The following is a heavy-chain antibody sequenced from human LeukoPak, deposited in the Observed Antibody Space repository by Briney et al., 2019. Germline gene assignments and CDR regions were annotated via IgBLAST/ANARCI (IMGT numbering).Heavy chain of an antibody. J-gene: IGHJ4*02. CDR3: AKDRTLFGSGWYVIDY. Sequence: GGSPRLSCAASGFPFNNFGMHWVRQAPGKGLEWVAFIRYNGNNKYYADSVKGRFTISRDSSSKTLDLQMNSLRPEDTAVYYCAKDRTLFGSGWYVIDYWGQGTLVTVSS. CDR2: IRYNGNNK. V-gene: IGHV3-30*02. CDR1: GFPFNNFG. D-gene: IGHD6-19*01.